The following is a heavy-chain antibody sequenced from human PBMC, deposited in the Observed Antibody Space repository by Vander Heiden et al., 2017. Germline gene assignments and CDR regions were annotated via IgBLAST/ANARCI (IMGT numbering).Heavy chain of an antibody. CDR1: GFTFVDHA. J-gene: IGHJ4*02. V-gene: IGHV3-9*01. CDR3: ARDRYGSGAKPDY. CDR2: ISWNSGSK. D-gene: IGHD3-10*01. Sequence: EVQLVESGGGLVQPGRSLRLSCAASGFTFVDHAMPWVRQAPGKGLEWVSGISWNSGSKGYADSVKGRFTISRDNAKNSLYLQMNSLRAEDTALYYCARDRYGSGAKPDYWGQGTLVTVSS.